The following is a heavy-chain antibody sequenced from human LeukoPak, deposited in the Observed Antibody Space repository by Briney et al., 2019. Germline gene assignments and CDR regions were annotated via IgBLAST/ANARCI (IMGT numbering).Heavy chain of an antibody. CDR3: ARENWNYGSSMDV. CDR1: GGSISSYY. D-gene: IGHD1-7*01. Sequence: PSETLSLTCTVSGGSISSYYWSWIRQPPGKGLEWIGYIYYSGSTNHNPSLKSRVTISVDTSKNQFSLKLSSVTAADTAVYHCARENWNYGSSMDVWGQGTTVTVSS. V-gene: IGHV4-59*01. CDR2: IYYSGST. J-gene: IGHJ6*02.